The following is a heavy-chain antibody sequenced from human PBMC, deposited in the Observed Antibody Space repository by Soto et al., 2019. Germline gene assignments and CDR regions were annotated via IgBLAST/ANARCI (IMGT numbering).Heavy chain of an antibody. CDR3: ARGDSTDCSNGVCSFFYNHDMDV. J-gene: IGHJ6*02. CDR2: INPKSGGT. V-gene: IGHV1-2*04. CDR1: GYSFTDYH. D-gene: IGHD2-8*01. Sequence: QVKLVQSGAEVKKPEASVKVSCKASGYSFTDYHIHWVRQAPGPGLEWLGRINPKSGGTSTAQKFQGWVTMTTDTSISTASMELTRLTSDDTAIYYCARGDSTDCSNGVCSFFYNHDMDVWGQGTTVTVSS.